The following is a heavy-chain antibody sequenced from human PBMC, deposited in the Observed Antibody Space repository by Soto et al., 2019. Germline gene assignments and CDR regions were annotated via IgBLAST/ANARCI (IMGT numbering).Heavy chain of an antibody. V-gene: IGHV2-5*02. CDR1: GFSLSTSGVG. D-gene: IGHD3-10*01. J-gene: IGHJ5*02. Sequence: SGPTLVNPTQTLTLTCTFSGFSLSTSGVGVGWIRQPPGKALEWLALIYWDDDKRYSPSLKSRLTITKDTSKNQVVLTMTNMDPVDTATYYCAYGSGSYYKAWFDPWGQGTPVTVSS. CDR2: IYWDDDK. CDR3: AYGSGSYYKAWFDP.